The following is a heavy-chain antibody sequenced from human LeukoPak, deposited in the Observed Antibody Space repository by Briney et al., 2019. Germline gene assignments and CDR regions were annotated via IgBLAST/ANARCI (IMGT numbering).Heavy chain of an antibody. CDR3: ARDLGGSNGWPVGY. D-gene: IGHD6-19*01. CDR2: ISYDGSWQ. CDR1: EFTFNSYT. V-gene: IGHV3-30-3*01. J-gene: IGHJ4*02. Sequence: PGGSLRLSCVASEFTFNSYTMHWVRQAPGKGLECVAIISYDGSWQYYADSVKGRFTISRDNSKDTLYLQMNSLRVEDTAVYYCARDLGGSNGWPVGYWGQGTLVAVAS.